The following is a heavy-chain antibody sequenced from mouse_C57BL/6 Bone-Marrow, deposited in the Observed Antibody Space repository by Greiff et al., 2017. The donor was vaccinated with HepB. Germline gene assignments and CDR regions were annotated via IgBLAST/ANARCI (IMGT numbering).Heavy chain of an antibody. CDR1: GYTFTSYW. V-gene: IGHV1-52*01. Sequence: QVQLQQPGAELVRPGSSVKLSCKASGYTFTSYWMHWVKQRPTQGLEWIGNIDPSDSETHYNQKFKDKATLTVDKSSSTAYMQLSSLTSEDSAVYYCARSDYYGSSVDYWGQGTTLTVSS. CDR3: ARSDYYGSSVDY. D-gene: IGHD1-1*01. J-gene: IGHJ2*01. CDR2: IDPSDSET.